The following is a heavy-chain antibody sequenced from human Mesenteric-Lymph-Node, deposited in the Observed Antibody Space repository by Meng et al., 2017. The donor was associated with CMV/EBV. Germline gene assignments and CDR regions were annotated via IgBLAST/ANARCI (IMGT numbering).Heavy chain of an antibody. CDR1: GYTFSDNY. CDR3: AKGAIGTTMDF. D-gene: IGHD1-1*01. V-gene: IGHV1-46*01. CDR2: VLPRFHRT. J-gene: IGHJ4*02. Sequence: SCKASGYTFSDNYIHWVRQAPGQGVEWVGSVLPRFHRTTYAPNFQGRVTLSSDTSTYTVSLEVTSLRSEDTAVYYCAKGAIGTTMDFWGQGTLVTVSS.